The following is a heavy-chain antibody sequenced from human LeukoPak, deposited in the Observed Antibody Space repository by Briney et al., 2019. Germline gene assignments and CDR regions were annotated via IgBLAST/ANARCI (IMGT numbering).Heavy chain of an antibody. CDR2: ISGSGGSS. Sequence: GGSLRLSCAASGFTFSSHAMSWVRQAPGKGLGWVSAISGSGGSSYYADSVKGRFTISSDNSKTTLCLQMNSLRAEDTAVYYCAKDLCSGGSCYVADYWGQGTLVTVPS. J-gene: IGHJ4*02. V-gene: IGHV3-23*01. CDR1: GFTFSSHA. CDR3: AKDLCSGGSCYVADY. D-gene: IGHD2-15*01.